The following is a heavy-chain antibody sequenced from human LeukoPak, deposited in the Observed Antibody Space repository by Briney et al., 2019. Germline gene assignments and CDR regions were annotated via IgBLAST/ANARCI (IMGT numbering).Heavy chain of an antibody. J-gene: IGHJ5*02. CDR2: VDPEDGET. CDR1: GCTFTDYY. CDR3: ATWGYSSGWFT. V-gene: IGHV1-69-2*01. Sequence: ASVKVSCKASGCTFTDYYMHWVQQAPGKGLEWMGLVDPEDGETIYAEKFQGRVTITADTSTDTAYMELSSLRSEDTAVYYCATWGYSSGWFTWGQGTLVTVSS. D-gene: IGHD6-19*01.